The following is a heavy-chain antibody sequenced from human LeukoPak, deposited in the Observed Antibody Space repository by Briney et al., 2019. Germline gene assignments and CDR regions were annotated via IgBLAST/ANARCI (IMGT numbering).Heavy chain of an antibody. V-gene: IGHV1-18*01. CDR1: GYTFISYG. Sequence: ASVKVSCKSSGYTFISYGISWVRQAPGQGLEWMGWISAYNGNTKYAQKLQGRVTMTTDTSTSTAYMELRSLRSDDTAVYYCARASGDYDYVWGSYRYNAFDIWGQGTMVTVSS. J-gene: IGHJ3*02. D-gene: IGHD3-16*02. CDR3: ARASGDYDYVWGSYRYNAFDI. CDR2: ISAYNGNT.